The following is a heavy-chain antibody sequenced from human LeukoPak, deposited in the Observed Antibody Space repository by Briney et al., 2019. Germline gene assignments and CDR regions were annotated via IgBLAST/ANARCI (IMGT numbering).Heavy chain of an antibody. V-gene: IGHV4-34*01. Sequence: SAPLSLTFAVYGGSFSGYYWSWIRPPPGKGLEWIGEINHSGSTNYNPSLKSRVTISVDTSKNQFSLKLSSVTAADTAVYYCARQCSSTSCYPDAFDIWGQGTMVTVSS. CDR2: INHSGST. J-gene: IGHJ3*02. CDR3: ARQCSSTSCYPDAFDI. D-gene: IGHD2-2*01. CDR1: GGSFSGYY.